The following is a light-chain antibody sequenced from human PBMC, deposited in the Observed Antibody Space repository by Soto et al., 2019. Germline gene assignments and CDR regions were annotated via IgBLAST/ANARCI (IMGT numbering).Light chain of an antibody. V-gene: IGKV3-20*01. J-gene: IGKJ1*01. Sequence: EIVMTQSPATLSVSPGERATLSCRASQSVSSNLAWYQQRPGQAPRVVIYGASTRATGIPERFSGRGSGTDFTLTISRLEPEDFAVYYCQQYGSSSTFGQGTKVDI. CDR1: QSVSSN. CDR2: GAS. CDR3: QQYGSSST.